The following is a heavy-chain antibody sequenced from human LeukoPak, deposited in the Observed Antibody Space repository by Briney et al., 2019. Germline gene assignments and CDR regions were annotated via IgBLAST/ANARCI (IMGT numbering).Heavy chain of an antibody. V-gene: IGHV3-23*01. Sequence: GGSLRLSCAASGFTFSSYGMSWVRQAPGKGLEWVSAISGSGGSTYYADSVKGRFTISRDNSKNTLYLQMNSLRAEDTAVYYCAKVFYYYDSSGDREEAFDIWGQGTMVTVSS. CDR2: ISGSGGST. J-gene: IGHJ3*02. CDR3: AKVFYYYDSSGDREEAFDI. D-gene: IGHD3-22*01. CDR1: GFTFSSYG.